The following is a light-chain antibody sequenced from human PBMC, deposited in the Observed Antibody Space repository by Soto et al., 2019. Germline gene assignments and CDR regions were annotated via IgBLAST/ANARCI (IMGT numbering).Light chain of an antibody. CDR1: SSNIGNNY. Sequence: QSVLTQPPSVSAAPGQKVTISCSGSSSNIGNNYASWYQQLPGTAPKLLIYENNKRPSGIPDRFSGSKSGTSATLGITGLQTGDEADYYCGTWDSSLSARVFGGGTKLTVL. CDR3: GTWDSSLSARV. CDR2: ENN. V-gene: IGLV1-51*02. J-gene: IGLJ3*02.